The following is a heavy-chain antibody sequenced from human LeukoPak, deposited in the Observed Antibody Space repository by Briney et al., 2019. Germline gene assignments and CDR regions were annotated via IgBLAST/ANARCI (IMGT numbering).Heavy chain of an antibody. Sequence: GGSLRLSCAASGFPFSSYWMAWVRQAPGKGLERVATITLDGSDSYYVDSVKGRFTVSRDNAKNSLYLQMNSLRVEDTAVFYCTTENWYVFENWGQGSLVTVSS. V-gene: IGHV3-7*04. CDR2: ITLDGSDS. CDR3: TTENWYVFEN. CDR1: GFPFSSYW. D-gene: IGHD1-1*01. J-gene: IGHJ4*02.